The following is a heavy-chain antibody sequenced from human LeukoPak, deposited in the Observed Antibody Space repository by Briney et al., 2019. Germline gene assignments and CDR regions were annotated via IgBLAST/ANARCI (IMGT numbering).Heavy chain of an antibody. D-gene: IGHD4-17*01. CDR3: ARGRTYGDYYVHF. Sequence: PSETLSLTCTVSGGSISSGGYYWSWIRQHPGKGLEWIGYIYYSGSTYYNPSLKSRVTISVDTSKNQFSLKLSSVTAADTAVYYCARGRTYGDYYVHFWGQGTLVTVSS. V-gene: IGHV4-31*03. CDR1: GGSISSGGYY. J-gene: IGHJ4*02. CDR2: IYYSGST.